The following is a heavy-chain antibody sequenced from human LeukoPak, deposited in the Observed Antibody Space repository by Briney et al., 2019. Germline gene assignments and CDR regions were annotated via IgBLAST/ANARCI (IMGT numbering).Heavy chain of an antibody. V-gene: IGHV3-23*01. CDR1: GFTFSTYA. Sequence: PGGSLRLSCAASGFTFSTYAMSWVRLAPGKGLEWVSAISANGGSTFYADSVKGRFTISRDNAKNSLYLQMNSLRAEDTAVYYCAELGITMIGGVWGKGTTVTISS. J-gene: IGHJ6*04. CDR3: AELGITMIGGV. CDR2: ISANGGST. D-gene: IGHD3-10*02.